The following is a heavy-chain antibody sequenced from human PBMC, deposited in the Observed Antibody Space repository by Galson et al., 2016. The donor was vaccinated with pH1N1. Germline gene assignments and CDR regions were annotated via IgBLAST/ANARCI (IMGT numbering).Heavy chain of an antibody. CDR3: AKRGYGAYEKAFDI. Sequence: SVKVSCKASGGTFSSYTFSWMRQAPGQGLEWMGGISPVFGTKNYAQKFQGRVTVSADESTSTAYMELSSLRAEDTALYYCAKRGYGAYEKAFDIWGQGTMVTVSS. D-gene: IGHD4-17*01. CDR2: ISPVFGTK. CDR1: GGTFSSYT. J-gene: IGHJ3*02. V-gene: IGHV1-69*13.